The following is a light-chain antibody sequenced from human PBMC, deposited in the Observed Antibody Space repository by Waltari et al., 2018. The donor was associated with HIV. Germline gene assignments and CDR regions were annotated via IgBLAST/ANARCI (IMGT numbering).Light chain of an antibody. CDR2: DVS. CDR3: SSFTGSYTEV. J-gene: IGLJ3*02. CDR1: SRDVGGYHY. Sequence: QSALTQPAPVYGSPGQSITISCTGTSRDVGGYHYVSWHQQYPGKAPKVMIYDVSNRPSGVSNRFSGSKSGNTASLTISGLQAEDEADYYCSSFTGSYTEVFGGGTKLTVL. V-gene: IGLV2-14*03.